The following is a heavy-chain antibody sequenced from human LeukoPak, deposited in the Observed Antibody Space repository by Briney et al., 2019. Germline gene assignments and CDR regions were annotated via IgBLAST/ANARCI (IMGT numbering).Heavy chain of an antibody. CDR2: IKSDGSST. CDR3: ATSRTFDY. J-gene: IGHJ4*02. Sequence: GGSLRLSCAASGFTVSSNYMSWVRQAPAKGLVWVSRIKSDGSSTSYADSVKGRFTISRDNAKNTVYLQMNSLRAEDTAVYYCATSRTFDYWGQGTLVTVSS. V-gene: IGHV3-74*01. CDR1: GFTVSSNY.